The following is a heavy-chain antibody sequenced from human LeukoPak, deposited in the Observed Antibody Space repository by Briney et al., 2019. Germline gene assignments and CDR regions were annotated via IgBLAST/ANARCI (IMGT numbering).Heavy chain of an antibody. Sequence: GESLKISCKGSVYTFTSHWIAWVRQMPGKGLEWMGIVRPANSDTRYSPSFEGQVTISADKSISTAYLQWSSLEASDTAMYYCARRYCSGTTCYNFDLWGQGTLVTVSS. CDR1: VYTFTSHW. J-gene: IGHJ4*02. V-gene: IGHV5-51*01. D-gene: IGHD2-15*01. CDR2: VRPANSDT. CDR3: ARRYCSGTTCYNFDL.